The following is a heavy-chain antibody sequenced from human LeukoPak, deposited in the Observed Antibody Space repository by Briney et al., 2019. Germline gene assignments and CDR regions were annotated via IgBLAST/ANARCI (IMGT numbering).Heavy chain of an antibody. Sequence: PSETLSLTCTVSGYSISSGYYWGWIRQPPGKGLEWIGSIYHSGSTYYNPSLKSRVTISVDTSKNQFSLKLSSVTAADTAVYYCARVSVAGIRLRFDPWGQGTLVTVSS. CDR3: ARVSVAGIRLRFDP. J-gene: IGHJ5*02. V-gene: IGHV4-38-2*02. CDR2: IYHSGST. CDR1: GYSISSGYY. D-gene: IGHD6-19*01.